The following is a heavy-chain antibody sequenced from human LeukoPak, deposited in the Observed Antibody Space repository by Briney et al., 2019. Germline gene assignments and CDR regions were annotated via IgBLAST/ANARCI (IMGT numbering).Heavy chain of an antibody. Sequence: GGSLRLSCAASGLTGSHNYVSWVRQAPGKGLEWVSAIHTSGGTYYADSVKGRFTISRDTSKNTLYLQINSLSVEDTAVYYCIVFGDSNHWGQGTLVTVSS. CDR2: IHTSGGT. V-gene: IGHV3-53*01. CDR3: IVFGDSNH. CDR1: GLTGSHNY. D-gene: IGHD4-17*01. J-gene: IGHJ5*02.